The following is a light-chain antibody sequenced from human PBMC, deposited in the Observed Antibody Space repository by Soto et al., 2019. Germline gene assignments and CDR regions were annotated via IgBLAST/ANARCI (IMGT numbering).Light chain of an antibody. CDR1: YIGSKT. CDR3: QTWGTGIQV. V-gene: IGLV3-21*02. J-gene: IGLJ2*01. Sequence: SYVLTQPPSVSVAPGQTARIACGGDYIGSKTVHWFHQKPGQAPVLVVYDDSDRPSGIPERFSGSNSGNTATLTIFRVEVGDEADYYCQTWGTGIQVFGGGTKLTVL. CDR2: DDS.